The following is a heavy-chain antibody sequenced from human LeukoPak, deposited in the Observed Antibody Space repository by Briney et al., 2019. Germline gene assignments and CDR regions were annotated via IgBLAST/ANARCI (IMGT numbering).Heavy chain of an antibody. Sequence: GGSLRLSCAASESTLHHAWMSWVRQAPGKGLEWVGHIKSKLDGGTTDYNAPVNGRFTISRDDSKNTLYLQMNSLKTEDTAVYYCTTDYYDSSGYYSSDYWGQGTLVTVSS. D-gene: IGHD3-22*01. CDR1: ESTLHHAW. V-gene: IGHV3-15*01. J-gene: IGHJ4*02. CDR2: IKSKLDGGTT. CDR3: TTDYYDSSGYYSSDY.